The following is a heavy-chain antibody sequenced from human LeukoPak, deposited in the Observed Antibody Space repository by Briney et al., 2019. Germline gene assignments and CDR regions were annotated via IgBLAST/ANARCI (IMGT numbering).Heavy chain of an antibody. J-gene: IGHJ4*02. Sequence: GGSLRLSCAASGFTFSNAWMSWVRQAPGKGLEWVGRIKSKTDGGTTDYAAPVKGRFTISRGDSKNTLYLQMNSLKTEDTAVYYCTTDLDCSSTSCYTPSYWGQGTLVTVSS. D-gene: IGHD2-2*02. CDR2: IKSKTDGGTT. CDR1: GFTFSNAW. V-gene: IGHV3-15*01. CDR3: TTDLDCSSTSCYTPSY.